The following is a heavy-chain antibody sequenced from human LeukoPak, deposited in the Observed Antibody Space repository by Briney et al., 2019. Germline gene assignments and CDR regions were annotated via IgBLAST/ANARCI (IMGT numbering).Heavy chain of an antibody. CDR1: GFTFSGYT. CDR2: ISSSSSYI. CDR3: ARATTVVTQDLDY. Sequence: KPGGSLRLSCAASGFTFSGYTMNWVRQAPGKGLEWVSSISSSSSYIYYADSVKGRFTISRDNAKNSLYLQMNSLRAEDTAVYYCARATTVVTQDLDYWGQGTLVTVSS. J-gene: IGHJ4*02. D-gene: IGHD4-23*01. V-gene: IGHV3-21*01.